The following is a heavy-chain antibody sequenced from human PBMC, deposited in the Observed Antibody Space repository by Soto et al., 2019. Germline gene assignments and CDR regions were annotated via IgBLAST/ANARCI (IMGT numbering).Heavy chain of an antibody. V-gene: IGHV1-8*01. CDR2: MNPNSGNT. J-gene: IGHJ5*02. D-gene: IGHD6-13*01. CDR1: GYTFTSYD. CDR3: ASHPGAAAGTPS. Sequence: QVQLVQSGAEVKKPGASVKVSCKASGYTFTSYDINWVRQATGQGLEWMGWMNPNSGNTGYAQKFQGEVTVTRHTSISTPYMESSSLISDDTAVYYCASHPGAAAGTPSWGQGTLVTVSS.